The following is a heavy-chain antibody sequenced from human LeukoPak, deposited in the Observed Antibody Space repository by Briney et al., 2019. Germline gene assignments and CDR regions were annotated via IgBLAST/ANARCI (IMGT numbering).Heavy chain of an antibody. D-gene: IGHD3-22*01. Sequence: ASVKVSCKASGYTFTGYYMHWVRQAPGQGLEWMGWINPNSGGTNYAQKFQGRVTMTRDTSISTAYMELSSLRSEDTAVYYCARGVSRYYYDSSGYFDAWGQGTLVTVSS. V-gene: IGHV1-2*02. CDR2: INPNSGGT. J-gene: IGHJ5*02. CDR3: ARGVSRYYYDSSGYFDA. CDR1: GYTFTGYY.